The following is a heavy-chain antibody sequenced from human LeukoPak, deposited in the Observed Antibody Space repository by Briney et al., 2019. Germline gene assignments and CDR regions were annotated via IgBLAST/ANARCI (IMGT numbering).Heavy chain of an antibody. J-gene: IGHJ4*02. CDR1: GYTFIGYY. Sequence: ASVKVSCKASGYTFIGYYMHWVRQAPGQGLEWVGWISPNRGDTNYAQKFQGRVTMTRDTSICTAYMELSSLTSDDTAVYYCARWNGDFDDYWGQGTPVTVSS. CDR3: ARWNGDFDDY. CDR2: ISPNRGDT. V-gene: IGHV1-2*02. D-gene: IGHD4-17*01.